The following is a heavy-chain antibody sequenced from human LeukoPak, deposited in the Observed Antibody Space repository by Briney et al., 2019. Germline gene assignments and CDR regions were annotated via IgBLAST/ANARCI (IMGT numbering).Heavy chain of an antibody. CDR2: INWNGGST. D-gene: IGHD5-18*01. J-gene: IGHJ3*02. CDR1: GFTFSSYW. CDR3: ARGPLADTAMGADHAFDI. Sequence: PGGSLRLFCAASGFTFSSYWMSWVRQAPGKGLEWVSGINWNGGSTGYADSVKGRFTISRDSAKNSLYLQMSSLRAEDTALYYCARGPLADTAMGADHAFDIWGQGTMVTVSS. V-gene: IGHV3-20*04.